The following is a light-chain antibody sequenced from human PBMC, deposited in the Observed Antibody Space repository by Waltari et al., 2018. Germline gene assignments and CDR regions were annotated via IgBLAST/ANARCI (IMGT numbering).Light chain of an antibody. Sequence: SYELTQPPSVSVSPGQTARITCSGHELPRKYAYWFQQKSGQAPRLVIYEDTKRPSGIPERFSGSSSGTVATSTITGAQVDDEADYYCYSSDSTGLRVFGGGTTVVVL. V-gene: IGLV3-10*01. J-gene: IGLJ1*01. CDR3: YSSDSTGLRV. CDR2: EDT. CDR1: ELPRKY.